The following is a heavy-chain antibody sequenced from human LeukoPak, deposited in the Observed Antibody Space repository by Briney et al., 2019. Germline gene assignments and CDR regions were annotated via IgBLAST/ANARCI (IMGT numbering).Heavy chain of an antibody. CDR1: GGSISTYY. CDR2: IYYSGAT. D-gene: IGHD6-13*01. CDR3: ARGVYIAAAQYGF. V-gene: IGHV4-59*01. Sequence: SETLSLTCTVSGGSISTYYWNWIRQPPGKGLEWIGYIYYSGATNYSPSLKSRVTISVDTSKNQFSLKLSSVTAADTAVYYCARGVYIAAAQYGFWGQGTLVTVSS. J-gene: IGHJ4*02.